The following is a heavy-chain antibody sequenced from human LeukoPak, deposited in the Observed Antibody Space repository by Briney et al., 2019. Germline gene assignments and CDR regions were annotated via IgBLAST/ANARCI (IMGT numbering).Heavy chain of an antibody. J-gene: IGHJ3*02. V-gene: IGHV3-23*01. CDR1: GFTFSSYA. D-gene: IGHD3-22*01. CDR2: ISGSGGST. Sequence: GGSLRLSCAASGFTFSSYAMSWVRQAPGKGLEWVSAISGSGGSTYYADSVKGRFTISRDNSKNTLYLQMNSLRAEDTAVYYCARDAGYYDSSGYYGDDAFDIWGQGTMVTVSS. CDR3: ARDAGYYDSSGYYGDDAFDI.